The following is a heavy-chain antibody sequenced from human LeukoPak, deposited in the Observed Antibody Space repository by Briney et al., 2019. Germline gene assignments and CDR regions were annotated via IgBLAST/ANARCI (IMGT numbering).Heavy chain of an antibody. CDR2: INPNSGGT. V-gene: IGHV1-2*02. J-gene: IGHJ4*02. D-gene: IGHD3-3*01. Sequence: ASVEVSCKASGYTFTDYYMHWVRQAPGQGVEWMGWINPNSGGTNYAQKFQGRVTMTRDTSISTAYMELSRLRSDDTAVYYCARALYDFWSGYHGDFDYWGQGTLVTVSS. CDR3: ARALYDFWSGYHGDFDY. CDR1: GYTFTDYY.